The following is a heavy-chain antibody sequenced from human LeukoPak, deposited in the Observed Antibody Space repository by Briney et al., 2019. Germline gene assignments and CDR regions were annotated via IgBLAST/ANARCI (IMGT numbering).Heavy chain of an antibody. J-gene: IGHJ3*02. CDR3: ARLQSGSMTFDI. D-gene: IGHD1-26*01. CDR2: INPSGGTT. Sequence: GASVKLSFTASGYTFTSYYMHWVRQAPGQGLEWMGIINPSGGTTNYAQQFQGRVTITRDTSTSTVYMDLSSLRSEDTAMYYCARLQSGSMTFDIWGQGTMVTVSS. CDR1: GYTFTSYY. V-gene: IGHV1-46*01.